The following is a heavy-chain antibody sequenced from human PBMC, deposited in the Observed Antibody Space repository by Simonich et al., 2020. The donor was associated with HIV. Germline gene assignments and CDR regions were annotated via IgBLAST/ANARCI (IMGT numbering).Heavy chain of an antibody. CDR1: GFTYSSSA. V-gene: IGHV3-30*07. J-gene: IGHJ4*02. CDR2: ISYDGSNK. D-gene: IGHD3-16*01. CDR3: ASGGSISSVWADDY. Sequence: QVQLVESGGGVVQPGRSLRLSCAASGFTYSSSAMHWVRQAPGNGLEWVAVISYDGSNKYYADSVKGRFTISRDNSKNTLYLQMNSLRAEDTAVYYCASGGSISSVWADDYWGQGTLVTVSS.